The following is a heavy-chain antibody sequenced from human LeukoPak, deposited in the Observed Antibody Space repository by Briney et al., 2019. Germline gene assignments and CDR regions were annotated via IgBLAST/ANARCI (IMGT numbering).Heavy chain of an antibody. D-gene: IGHD3-22*01. Sequence: SETLSLTCTVSRGSISSYYWSWIRQPPGQGLEWIGYIYYSGSTDYNPSLKSRVNISVDTSKNQFSLKLSSVTAADTAVYFCARFRVSSGSHPWYFDYWGQGTLVTVSS. CDR3: ARFRVSSGSHPWYFDY. V-gene: IGHV4-59*01. J-gene: IGHJ4*02. CDR2: IYYSGST. CDR1: RGSISSYY.